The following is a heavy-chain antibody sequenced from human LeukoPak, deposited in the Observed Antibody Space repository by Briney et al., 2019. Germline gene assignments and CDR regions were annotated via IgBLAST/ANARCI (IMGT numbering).Heavy chain of an antibody. CDR1: GFTFSSYE. CDR2: ISSSSSYI. J-gene: IGHJ5*02. V-gene: IGHV3-21*05. CDR3: ARSIRYDFWSGHSYWFDP. Sequence: KSGGSLRLSCAASGFTFSSYEMNWVRQAPGKGLEWVSYISSSSSYIYYADSVKGRFTISRDNAKNSLYLQMNSLRAEDTAVYYCARSIRYDFWSGHSYWFDPWGQGTLVTVSS. D-gene: IGHD3-3*01.